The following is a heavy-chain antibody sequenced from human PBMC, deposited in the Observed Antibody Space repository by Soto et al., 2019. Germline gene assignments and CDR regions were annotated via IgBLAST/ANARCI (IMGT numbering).Heavy chain of an antibody. Sequence: EVQLVESGGGLVQPGGSLRLSCAASGFTFSSYWMSWVRQAPRKALEWVANIKQDGSEKYYVDSVKGRFTFSRQNAKNSLYLQMNSLRAENTAVYYCAGVKTYSSGWYVLDYWGQGTLVTVSS. V-gene: IGHV3-7*03. CDR1: GFTFSSYW. J-gene: IGHJ4*02. CDR3: AGVKTYSSGWYVLDY. D-gene: IGHD6-19*01. CDR2: IKQDGSEK.